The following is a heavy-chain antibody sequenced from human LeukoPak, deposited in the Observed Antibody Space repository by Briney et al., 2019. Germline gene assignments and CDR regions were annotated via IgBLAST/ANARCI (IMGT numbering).Heavy chain of an antibody. Sequence: GGSLRPSCAASGFTFNNYGMSWVRQAAGKGLQWVSSINTNGASTYYADSVKGRFTISRDNSNNMVYLQMNSLRVEETAIYYCVGGFTEYGNAYAYWGQGTLVTVSS. D-gene: IGHD2/OR15-2a*01. V-gene: IGHV3-23*01. CDR3: VGGFTEYGNAYAY. CDR2: INTNGAST. J-gene: IGHJ4*02. CDR1: GFTFNNYG.